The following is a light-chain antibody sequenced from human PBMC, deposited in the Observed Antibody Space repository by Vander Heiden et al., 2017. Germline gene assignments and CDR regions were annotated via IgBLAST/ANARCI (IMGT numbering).Light chain of an antibody. CDR3: SSYTSSSTLV. Sequence: QSALTQPGSVAGSPGQSITISCTGTSSEVGSYNYVSWDQQHPGKAPTLMSYEVSNRPSGVSNRFSGSKSGNTASLTISGLQAEDEADYYCSSYTSSSTLVFGGGTKLTVL. V-gene: IGLV2-14*01. J-gene: IGLJ3*02. CDR1: SSEVGSYNY. CDR2: EVS.